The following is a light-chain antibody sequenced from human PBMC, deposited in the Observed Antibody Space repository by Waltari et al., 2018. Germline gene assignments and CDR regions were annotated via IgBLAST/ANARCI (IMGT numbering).Light chain of an antibody. Sequence: SYELTQPASVSVSPGQIASITCSGYKLGDKYVSWYQQRPGQSPMLVMYQDNHRPSGIPERISGSNSGNTATLTISGTQPMDEGDYYCQARDSSSVVFGGGTKVTV. V-gene: IGLV3-1*01. CDR1: KLGDKY. J-gene: IGLJ3*02. CDR2: QDN. CDR3: QARDSSSVV.